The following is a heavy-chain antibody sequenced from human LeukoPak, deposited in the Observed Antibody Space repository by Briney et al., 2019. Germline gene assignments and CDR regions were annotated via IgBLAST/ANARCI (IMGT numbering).Heavy chain of an antibody. Sequence: ASVKVSCKASGYTFTGYYMHRVRQAPGQGLEWMGWINPNSGGTNYAQKFQGRVTMTRDTSISTAYMELSRLRSDDTAVYYCARDLSELGVVAATPPYYFDYWGQGTLVTVSS. J-gene: IGHJ4*02. CDR3: ARDLSELGVVAATPPYYFDY. CDR2: INPNSGGT. CDR1: GYTFTGYY. V-gene: IGHV1-2*02. D-gene: IGHD2-15*01.